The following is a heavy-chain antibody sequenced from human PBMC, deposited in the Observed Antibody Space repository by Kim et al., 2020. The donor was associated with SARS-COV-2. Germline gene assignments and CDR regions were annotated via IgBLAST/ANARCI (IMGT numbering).Heavy chain of an antibody. J-gene: IGHJ4*02. D-gene: IGHD3-9*01. V-gene: IGHV3-30*07. CDR3: AREGYDILTGYPGGFDY. Sequence: VKRRFTISRDNSKTTLYLQMNSLRAEDTAVYYCAREGYDILTGYPGGFDYCGQGTLVTVSS.